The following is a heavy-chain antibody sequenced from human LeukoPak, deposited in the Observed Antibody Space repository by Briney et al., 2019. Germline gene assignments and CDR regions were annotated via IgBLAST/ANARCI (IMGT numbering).Heavy chain of an antibody. Sequence: SGGSLRLSCAASGFTFSSYAMSWVRQAPGKGLEWVSAISGSGGSTYYADSVKGRFTISRDNSKNTLYLQMNSLRAEDTAVYYCAKDPQLTGEFDYWGQGTLVTVSS. J-gene: IGHJ4*02. D-gene: IGHD7-27*01. CDR1: GFTFSSYA. CDR2: ISGSGGST. CDR3: AKDPQLTGEFDY. V-gene: IGHV3-23*01.